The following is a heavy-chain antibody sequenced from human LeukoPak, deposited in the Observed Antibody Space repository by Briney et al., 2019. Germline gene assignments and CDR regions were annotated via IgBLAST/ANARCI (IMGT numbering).Heavy chain of an antibody. Sequence: ASVKVSCKTSGYTFTSYGLYWVRQAPGQGLEWMGWISGYNAETNYARKFQGRVTMTTDTSTTTAYMELTSLTSDDTALYYCAREGDSAGWYRPAFRLLDYWGQGTMVTVSS. D-gene: IGHD6-19*01. CDR1: GYTFTSYG. CDR2: ISGYNAET. V-gene: IGHV1-18*01. J-gene: IGHJ4*02. CDR3: AREGDSAGWYRPAFRLLDY.